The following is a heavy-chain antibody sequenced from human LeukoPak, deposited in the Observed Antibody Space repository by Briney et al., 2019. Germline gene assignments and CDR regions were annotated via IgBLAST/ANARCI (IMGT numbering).Heavy chain of an antibody. V-gene: IGHV4-59*08. J-gene: IGHJ4*02. CDR2: IYDSGST. CDR3: ARHAGQRYFDY. D-gene: IGHD6-25*01. CDR1: GGSISSYY. Sequence: SETLSLTCTVSGGSISSYYWSWIRQPPGKGLEWIGYIYDSGSTKYNPSLKSRVTISVDTSNDQFSLRLSSVTAADTAVYYCARHAGQRYFDYWGQGTLVTVSS.